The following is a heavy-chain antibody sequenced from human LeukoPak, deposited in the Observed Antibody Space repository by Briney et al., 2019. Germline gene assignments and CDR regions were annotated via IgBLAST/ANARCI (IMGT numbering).Heavy chain of an antibody. CDR1: GGSISSSSYY. CDR2: IYYSGST. CDR3: ARVVPDGLRYYYYTDV. V-gene: IGHV4-39*01. J-gene: IGHJ6*03. D-gene: IGHD1-14*01. Sequence: SETLSLTCTVSGGSISSSSYYWGWIRQPPGKGLEWIGSIYYSGSTYYNPSLKSRVTISVDTSKNQFSLKLSSVTAADTAVYYCARVVPDGLRYYYYTDVWGKGTTVTVSS.